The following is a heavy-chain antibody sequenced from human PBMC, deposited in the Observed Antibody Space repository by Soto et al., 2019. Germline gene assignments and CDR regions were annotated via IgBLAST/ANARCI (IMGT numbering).Heavy chain of an antibody. CDR2: ISYDGSNK. CDR3: AKDQLRGVRAVINYYYGMDV. D-gene: IGHD3-10*01. CDR1: GFTFSSYG. Sequence: QVQLVESGGGVVQPGRSLRLSCAASGFTFSSYGMHWVRQAPGKGLEWVAVISYDGSNKYYADSVKGRFTISRDNSKNTLYLQMSSLRAEDTAVYYCAKDQLRGVRAVINYYYGMDVWGQGTTVSVSS. J-gene: IGHJ6*02. V-gene: IGHV3-30*18.